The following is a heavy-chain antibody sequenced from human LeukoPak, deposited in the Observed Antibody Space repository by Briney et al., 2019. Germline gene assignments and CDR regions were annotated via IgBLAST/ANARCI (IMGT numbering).Heavy chain of an antibody. D-gene: IGHD4-17*01. CDR2: IIPIFGTA. V-gene: IGHV1-69*13. Sequence: ASVKVSCKASGGTFSSYAISWVRQAPGQGLDWMGGIIPIFGTANYAQKFQGRVTITADESTSTAYMELSSLRSEDTAVYYCARESTVTTGGAFDIWGQGTMVTVSS. CDR1: GGTFSSYA. CDR3: ARESTVTTGGAFDI. J-gene: IGHJ3*02.